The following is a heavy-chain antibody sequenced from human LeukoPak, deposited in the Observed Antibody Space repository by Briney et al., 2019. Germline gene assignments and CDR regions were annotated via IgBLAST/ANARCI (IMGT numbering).Heavy chain of an antibody. Sequence: ASVKVSCKASGYTFTSYGISWVRQAPGQGLEWMGWISAYNGNTNYAQKLQGRVTMTTDTSTSTAYMELRSLRSDDTAVYYCARDGYSSSWYGPRGWFDPWGQGTLVPVSS. J-gene: IGHJ5*02. CDR1: GYTFTSYG. V-gene: IGHV1-18*01. D-gene: IGHD6-13*01. CDR3: ARDGYSSSWYGPRGWFDP. CDR2: ISAYNGNT.